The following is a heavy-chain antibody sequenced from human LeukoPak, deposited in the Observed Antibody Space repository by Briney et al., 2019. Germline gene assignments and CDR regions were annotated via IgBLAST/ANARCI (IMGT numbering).Heavy chain of an antibody. Sequence: PGGSLKLSCAASGFTFSSYWMSWVRQAPGKGLEWVANIKQDGSEKYYVDSVKGRFTISRDNAKNSLYLQMNSLRAEDTAVYYCARKDILLWFGDLLGPLFDYWGQGTLVTVSS. D-gene: IGHD3-10*01. V-gene: IGHV3-7*01. CDR3: ARKDILLWFGDLLGPLFDY. J-gene: IGHJ4*02. CDR2: IKQDGSEK. CDR1: GFTFSSYW.